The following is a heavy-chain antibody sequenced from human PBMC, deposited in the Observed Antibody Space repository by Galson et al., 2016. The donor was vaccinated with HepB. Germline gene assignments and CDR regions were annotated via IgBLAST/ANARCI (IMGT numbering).Heavy chain of an antibody. CDR1: GDTFSSYV. J-gene: IGHJ2*01. V-gene: IGHV1-69*13. D-gene: IGHD6-13*01. Sequence: SVKVSCKASGDTFSSYVISWVRQAPGQGLEWMGGISPIIGTANYAQKFQGSVTITADESTSTAYMELSRLRYEDTAVYYCVGEWEIEAAFFTPDLWGRGTLVTVSS. CDR3: VGEWEIEAAFFTPDL. CDR2: ISPIIGTA.